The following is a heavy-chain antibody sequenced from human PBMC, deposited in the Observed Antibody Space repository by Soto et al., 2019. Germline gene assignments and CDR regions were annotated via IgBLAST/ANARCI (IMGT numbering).Heavy chain of an antibody. J-gene: IGHJ6*02. V-gene: IGHV1-69*01. CDR3: ARAQGSSTSLEIYYYYYYGMDG. CDR2: IIPIPGTA. Sequence: QVQLVQSGAEVTKPGSSVKVSCKASAGTFGSYAISWVRQAPGQGLEWMGGIIPIPGTANYAQKFQGRVTISADESTSTASMELSSLRSEDTAVYYCARAQGSSTSLEIYYYYYYGMDGWGQGTTVTVSS. D-gene: IGHD2-2*01. CDR1: AGTFGSYA.